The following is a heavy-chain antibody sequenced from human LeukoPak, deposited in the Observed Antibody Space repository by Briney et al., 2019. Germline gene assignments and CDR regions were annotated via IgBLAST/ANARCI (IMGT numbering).Heavy chain of an antibody. D-gene: IGHD1-26*01. CDR1: GFTFTSSA. Sequence: SVKVSCKASGFTFTSSAMQWVRQARGQRLEWIGWIVVGSGNTNYAQKFQERVTITRDMSTSTAYMELSSLRSDDTAVYYCARAPRTIVGASETDYWGQGTLVTVSS. CDR2: IVVGSGNT. CDR3: ARAPRTIVGASETDY. J-gene: IGHJ4*02. V-gene: IGHV1-58*02.